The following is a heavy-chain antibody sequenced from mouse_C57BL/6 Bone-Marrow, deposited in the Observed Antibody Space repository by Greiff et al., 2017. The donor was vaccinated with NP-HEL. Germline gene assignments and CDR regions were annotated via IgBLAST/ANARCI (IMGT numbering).Heavy chain of an antibody. V-gene: IGHV5-17*01. CDR3: ARDYYGSSHFDY. Sequence: VQLQQSGGGLVKPGGSLKLSCAASGFTFSDYGMHWVRQAPEKGLEWVAYISSGSSTIYYADTVKGRFTISRDNAKNTLFLQMTSLRSEDTAMYYCARDYYGSSHFDYWGQGTTLTVSS. CDR2: ISSGSSTI. J-gene: IGHJ2*01. CDR1: GFTFSDYG. D-gene: IGHD1-1*01.